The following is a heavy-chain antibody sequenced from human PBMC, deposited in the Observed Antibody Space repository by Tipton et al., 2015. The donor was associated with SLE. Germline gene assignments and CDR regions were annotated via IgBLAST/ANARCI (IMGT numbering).Heavy chain of an antibody. Sequence: SLRLSCAASAFTFSSYGMNWVRHTPGKGLEWLSYISPSGATIYYADSVRGRFTISRDNAKNSLYLQMNRLRAEDTSLYFCARARGPKVEVMYFDYWGQGTLVTVSS. CDR1: AFTFSSYG. CDR2: ISPSGATI. V-gene: IGHV3-48*01. D-gene: IGHD3-16*01. CDR3: ARARGPKVEVMYFDY. J-gene: IGHJ4*02.